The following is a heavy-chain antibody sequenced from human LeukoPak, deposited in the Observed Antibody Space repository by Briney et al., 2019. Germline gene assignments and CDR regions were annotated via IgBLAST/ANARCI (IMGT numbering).Heavy chain of an antibody. D-gene: IGHD5-24*01. V-gene: IGHV1-69*05. Sequence: SVKVSCKASGYTFTSYDINWVRQAPGQGLEWMGGIIPVFSTTNLAQKFQGRLKISMDESTSTAYMQLSSLRYDDTAVYYCVRDGFGEGYNSRRFDPWGQGTLVTVST. CDR1: GYTFTSYD. CDR3: VRDGFGEGYNSRRFDP. J-gene: IGHJ5*02. CDR2: IIPVFSTT.